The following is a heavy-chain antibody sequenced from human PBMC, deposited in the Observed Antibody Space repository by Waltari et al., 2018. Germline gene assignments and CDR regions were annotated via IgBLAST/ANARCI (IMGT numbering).Heavy chain of an antibody. Sequence: EVQLMESGGGLVQPGGSLRLSCTASGFTFSSYSMNWVRQAPGKGLEWVSYISSSSSTIYYADSVKGRFTISRDNAKNSLYLQMNSLRAEDTAVYYCAKVYIAAAADYWGQGTLVTVSS. V-gene: IGHV3-48*04. J-gene: IGHJ4*02. D-gene: IGHD6-13*01. CDR3: AKVYIAAAADY. CDR2: ISSSSSTI. CDR1: GFTFSSYS.